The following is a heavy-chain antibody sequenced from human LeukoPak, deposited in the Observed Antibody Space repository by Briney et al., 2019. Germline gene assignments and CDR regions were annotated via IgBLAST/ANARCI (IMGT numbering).Heavy chain of an antibody. CDR2: ISSSSSYI. D-gene: IGHD6-19*01. V-gene: IGHV3-21*01. J-gene: IGHJ4*02. Sequence: GSLRLSCAASGFTFSSYSMNWVRQAPGKGLEWVSSISSSSSYIYYADSVKGRFTISRDNAKNSLYLQMNSLRAEDTAVYYCASLSSGWYYAIDYWGQGTLVTVSS. CDR3: ASLSSGWYYAIDY. CDR1: GFTFSSYS.